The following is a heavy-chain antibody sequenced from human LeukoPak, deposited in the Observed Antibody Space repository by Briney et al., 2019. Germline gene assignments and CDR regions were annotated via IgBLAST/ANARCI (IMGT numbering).Heavy chain of an antibody. V-gene: IGHV3-23*01. J-gene: IGHJ4*02. CDR1: GFTFSSYA. CDR2: ISGSGGST. CDR3: ARHDSSGYYLFDY. Sequence: GGSLRLSCAASGFTFSSYAMSWVRQAPGKGLEWVSAISGSGGSTYYADSVKGRFTISRGNSKHTLYLQMNSLRAEDTAVYYCARHDSSGYYLFDYWGQGTLVTVSS. D-gene: IGHD3-22*01.